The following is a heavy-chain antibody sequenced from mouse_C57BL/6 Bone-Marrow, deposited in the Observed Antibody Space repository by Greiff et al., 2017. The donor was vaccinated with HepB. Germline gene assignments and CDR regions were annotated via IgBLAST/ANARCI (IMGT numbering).Heavy chain of an antibody. D-gene: IGHD1-1*01. CDR3: ARDPIYYYGSSYAMDY. J-gene: IGHJ4*01. V-gene: IGHV5-4*01. Sequence: EVNLVESGGGLVKPGGSLKLSCAASGFTFSSYAMSWVRQTPEKRLEWVATISDGGSYTYYPDNVKGRFTISRDNAKNNLYLQMSHLKSEDTAMYYCARDPIYYYGSSYAMDYWGQGTSVTVSS. CDR2: ISDGGSYT. CDR1: GFTFSSYA.